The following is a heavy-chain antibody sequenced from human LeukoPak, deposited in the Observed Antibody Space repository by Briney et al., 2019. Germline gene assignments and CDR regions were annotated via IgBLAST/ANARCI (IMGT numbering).Heavy chain of an antibody. V-gene: IGHV3-48*02. D-gene: IGHD5-12*01. CDR1: GFIFSDYN. J-gene: IGHJ6*02. CDR2: INMSSTVT. CDR3: ARGLRPHGMDV. Sequence: GGSLRLSCVASGFIFSDYNMNWVRQTPGKGLEWIAYINMSSTVTYYADSVMGRFTISRDNVKNLLYLQMDSLRDEDTALYFCARGLRPHGMDVWGRGTTVTVSS.